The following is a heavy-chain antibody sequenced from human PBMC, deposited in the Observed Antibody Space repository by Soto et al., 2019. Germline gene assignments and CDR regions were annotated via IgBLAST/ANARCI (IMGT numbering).Heavy chain of an antibody. Sequence: ASVKVSCKASGGTFSSYRFNWVRQARGQGLEWLGGIVPIYRTADYALKFQGRDTITADESTRTVYMELSSLKSQDTALYYCARDSGAKLSSSWGQGTLVTVSS. J-gene: IGHJ4*02. CDR3: ARDSGAKLSSS. CDR2: IVPIYRTA. CDR1: GGTFSSYR. D-gene: IGHD6-13*01. V-gene: IGHV1-69*13.